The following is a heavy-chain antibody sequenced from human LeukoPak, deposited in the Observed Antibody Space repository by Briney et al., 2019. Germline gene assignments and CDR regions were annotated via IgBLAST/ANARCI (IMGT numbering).Heavy chain of an antibody. CDR3: ARDYGSYSDY. CDR1: GYTFTSYA. D-gene: IGHD1-26*01. J-gene: IGHJ4*02. Sequence: ASVKVSCKASGYTFTSYAMNWVRQAPGQGLEWMGWINPNSGGTNYAQKFQGRVTMTRDTSISTAYMELSRLRSDDTAVYYCARDYGSYSDYWGQGTLVTVSS. CDR2: INPNSGGT. V-gene: IGHV1-2*02.